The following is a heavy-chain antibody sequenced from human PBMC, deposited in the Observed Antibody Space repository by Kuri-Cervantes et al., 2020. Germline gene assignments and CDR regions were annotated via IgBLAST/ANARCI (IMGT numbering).Heavy chain of an antibody. D-gene: IGHD4-23*01. J-gene: IGHJ2*01. CDR3: ARGDYGGNGRYFDL. Sequence: SETLSLTCAVYGGSFSGYYWSWIRQPPGKGLEWIGEINYSGSTNYNPSLKSRVTISVDTSKNQFSLKLSSVTAADTAVYYCARGDYGGNGRYFDLWGRGTLVTVSS. V-gene: IGHV4-34*01. CDR1: GGSFSGYY. CDR2: INYSGST.